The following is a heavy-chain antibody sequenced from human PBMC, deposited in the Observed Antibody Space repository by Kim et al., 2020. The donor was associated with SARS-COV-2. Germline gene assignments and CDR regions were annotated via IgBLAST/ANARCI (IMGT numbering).Heavy chain of an antibody. CDR3: ARGRVMMFSLFDYYYYGMDV. CDR1: GGSFSGYY. J-gene: IGHJ6*02. CDR2: INHSGST. Sequence: SETLSLTCAVYGGSFSGYYWSWIRQPPGKGLEWIGEINHSGSTNYNPSLKSRVTISVDTSKNQFSLKLSSVTAADTAVYYCARGRVMMFSLFDYYYYGMDVWGQGTTVTVSS. D-gene: IGHD2-8*01. V-gene: IGHV4-34*01.